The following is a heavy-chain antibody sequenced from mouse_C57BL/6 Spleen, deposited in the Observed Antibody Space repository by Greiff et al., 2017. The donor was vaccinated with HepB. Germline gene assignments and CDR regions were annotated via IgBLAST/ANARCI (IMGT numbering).Heavy chain of an antibody. CDR3: ARGYDGY. Sequence: EVKLEESGPELVKPGASVKISCKASGYSFTGYYMNWVKQSPEKSLEWIGEINPSTGGTTYNQKFKAKATLTVDKSSSTAYMQLKSLTSEDSAVYYCARGYDGYWGQGTTLTVSS. CDR1: GYSFTGYY. V-gene: IGHV1-42*01. CDR2: INPSTGGT. D-gene: IGHD2-3*01. J-gene: IGHJ2*01.